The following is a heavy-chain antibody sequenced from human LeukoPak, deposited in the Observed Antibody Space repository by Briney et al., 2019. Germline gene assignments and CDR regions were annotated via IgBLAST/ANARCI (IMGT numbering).Heavy chain of an antibody. Sequence: SVKVSCKASGVPVTSVAISSVRQAPGQGLEWMGRIIPIFGTANYAQKFQGRVTITADKSTSTAYMELSSLRSEDTAVYYCARDLTSSWYDGDYWGQGTLVTVSS. CDR2: IIPIFGTA. D-gene: IGHD6-13*01. CDR3: ARDLTSSWYDGDY. J-gene: IGHJ4*02. CDR1: GVPVTSVA. V-gene: IGHV1-69*06.